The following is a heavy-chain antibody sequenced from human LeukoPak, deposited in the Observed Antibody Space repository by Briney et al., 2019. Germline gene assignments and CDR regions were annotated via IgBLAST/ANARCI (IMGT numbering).Heavy chain of an antibody. J-gene: IGHJ3*02. CDR2: IYHSGST. V-gene: IGHV4-30-2*01. CDR1: GGSISSGGYS. D-gene: IGHD2-15*01. CDR3: ARGSVVVRAFDI. Sequence: SGTLSLTCAVSGGSISSGGYSWSWIRQPPGKGLEWIGYIYHSGSTYYNPSLKSRVTISVDRSKNQFSLKLSSVTAADTAVYYCARGSVVVRAFDIWGQGTMVTVSS.